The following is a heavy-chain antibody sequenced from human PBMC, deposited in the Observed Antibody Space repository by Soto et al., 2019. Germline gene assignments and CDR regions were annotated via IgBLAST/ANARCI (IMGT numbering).Heavy chain of an antibody. D-gene: IGHD5-18*01. CDR1: EFTFSSYA. CDR3: AKRGYSFGSLDH. Sequence: LRLSCEASEFTFSSYAMSWVRQAPGKGLEWVSTISASGSSTYYTESVKGRFTISRDNSKNTLDLQMNSLRAEDTAVYFCAKRGYSFGSLDHWGQGTLVTVSS. V-gene: IGHV3-23*01. CDR2: ISASGSST. J-gene: IGHJ4*02.